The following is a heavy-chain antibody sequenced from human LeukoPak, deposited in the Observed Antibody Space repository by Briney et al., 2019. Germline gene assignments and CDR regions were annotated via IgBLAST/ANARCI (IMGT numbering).Heavy chain of an antibody. J-gene: IGHJ4*02. CDR1: GGSITNYY. CDR2: IYSSGST. CDR3: ARTRGYYESSGFDY. V-gene: IGHV4-59*01. Sequence: SETLSLTCRVSGGSITNYYWSWIRQPPGKGLEWIGYIYSSGSTNYNPSLKSRVTISVDTSKNQFSLKLSSVTAADTAVYYCARTRGYYESSGFDYWGQGTLVTVSS. D-gene: IGHD3-22*01.